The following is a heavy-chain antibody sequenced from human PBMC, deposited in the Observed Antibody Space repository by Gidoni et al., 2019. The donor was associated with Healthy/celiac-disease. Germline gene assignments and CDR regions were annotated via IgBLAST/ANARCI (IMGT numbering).Heavy chain of an antibody. V-gene: IGHV3-21*01. Sequence: EVQLVESGGGMVKPGGYLRLAWAASGVALRSDSMTWGRQAPGKGLECVSSISRISSYLYYADSVQGRFTLSRDNAKNSLYLQMNSLRAEDTAVYYCARWYDCSSPSCYERWGDSWGQGTLVTVSS. CDR2: ISRISSYL. CDR1: GVALRSDS. CDR3: ARWYDCSSPSCYERWGDS. D-gene: IGHD2-2*01. J-gene: IGHJ4*02.